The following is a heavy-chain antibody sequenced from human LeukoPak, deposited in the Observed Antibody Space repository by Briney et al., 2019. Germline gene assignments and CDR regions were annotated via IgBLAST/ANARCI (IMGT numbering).Heavy chain of an antibody. V-gene: IGHV3-23*01. Sequence: GGSLRLSCAASGFTFSSYEMNWVRQAPGKGLEWVSAISGSGGSTYYADSVKGRFTISRDNSKNTLCLQVSSLRAEDTAVYYCAKDLSGNYGKLFDYWGQGTLVTVSS. CDR1: GFTFSSYE. D-gene: IGHD1-7*01. J-gene: IGHJ4*02. CDR2: ISGSGGST. CDR3: AKDLSGNYGKLFDY.